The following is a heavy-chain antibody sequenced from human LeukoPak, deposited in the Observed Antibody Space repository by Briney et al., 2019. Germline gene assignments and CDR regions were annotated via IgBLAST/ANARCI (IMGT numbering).Heavy chain of an antibody. V-gene: IGHV4-61*05. CDR1: GGSISSSSYY. CDR2: IYHSGST. Sequence: SETLSLTCTVSGGSISSSSYYWGWIRQPPGKGLEWIGYIYHSGSTNYNPSLKSRVTISVDTSKNQFSLKLSSVTAADTAVYYCALYYYDDDWFDPWGQGTLVTVSS. J-gene: IGHJ5*02. D-gene: IGHD3-22*01. CDR3: ALYYYDDDWFDP.